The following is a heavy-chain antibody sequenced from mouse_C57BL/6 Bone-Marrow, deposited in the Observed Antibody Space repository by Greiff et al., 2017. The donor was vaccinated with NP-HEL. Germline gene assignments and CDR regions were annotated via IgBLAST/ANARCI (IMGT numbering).Heavy chain of an antibody. J-gene: IGHJ3*01. CDR1: GYSITSGYY. CDR2: ISYDGSN. D-gene: IGHD1-1*01. CDR3: ARGQNYGSPWFAY. V-gene: IGHV3-6*01. Sequence: EVKLVESGPGLVKPSQSLSLTCSVTGYSITSGYYWNWIRQFPGNKLEWMGYISYDGSNNYNPSLKNRISITRDTSKNQFFLKLNSVTTEDTATYYCARGQNYGSPWFAYWGQGTLVTVSA.